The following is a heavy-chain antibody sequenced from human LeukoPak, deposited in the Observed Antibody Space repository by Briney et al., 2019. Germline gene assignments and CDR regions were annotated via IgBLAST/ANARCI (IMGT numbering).Heavy chain of an antibody. V-gene: IGHV4-39*01. CDR2: IYYSGST. J-gene: IGHJ4*02. CDR1: GGSISSSSYY. D-gene: IGHD3-22*01. CDR3: ARRLYYYDSSGYYLPEYYFDY. Sequence: SETLSLTXTVSGGSISSSSYYWGWIRQPPGQGLEWIGSIYYSGSTYYNPSLKSRVTISVDTSKNQFSLKLSSVTAADTAVYYCARRLYYYDSSGYYLPEYYFDYWGQGTLVTVSS.